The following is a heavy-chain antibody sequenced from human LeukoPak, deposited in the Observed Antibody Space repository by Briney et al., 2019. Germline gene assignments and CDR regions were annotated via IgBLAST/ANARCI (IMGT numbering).Heavy chain of an antibody. V-gene: IGHV3-15*01. CDR2: IKSKTDGGTI. CDR1: GFTFSSYW. D-gene: IGHD3-10*01. J-gene: IGHJ3*02. CDR3: TTSYGSGTYSLGAFDI. Sequence: GGSLRLSCAASGFTFSSYWMSWVRQAPGKGLEWVGRIKSKTDGGTIDYAAPVKGRFSISRDDSKNTLYLQMNSLKTEDTAVYYCTTSYGSGTYSLGAFDIWGQGTMVTVSS.